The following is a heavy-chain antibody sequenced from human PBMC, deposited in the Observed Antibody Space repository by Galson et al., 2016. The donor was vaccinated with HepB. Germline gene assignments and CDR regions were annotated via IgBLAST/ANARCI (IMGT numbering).Heavy chain of an antibody. V-gene: IGHV3-74*01. CDR2: INSDGSNA. D-gene: IGHD4-17*01. CDR1: GFTFSNHY. J-gene: IGHJ4*02. Sequence: SLRLSCAGSGFTFSNHYMHWVRQAPGKGLVWVPRINSDGSNASYADSVKGRFTISRDNARNTLYLHVNSLRAEDAAVYYCARENGDYLFIDYWGQGTLVTVSS. CDR3: ARENGDYLFIDY.